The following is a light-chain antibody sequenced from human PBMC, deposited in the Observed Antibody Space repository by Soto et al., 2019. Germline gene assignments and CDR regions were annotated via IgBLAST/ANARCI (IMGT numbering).Light chain of an antibody. V-gene: IGKV3-20*01. CDR3: QQYGSWT. Sequence: EIVLTQFPGALSLSPGERATLSCRASQTISSSYLAWYRQKPGQAPSLLIYGTSSRATGIPDRFSGSGSGTDFTLTISRLEPEDSAIYYCQQYGSWTFGQGTKVEIK. J-gene: IGKJ1*01. CDR2: GTS. CDR1: QTISSSY.